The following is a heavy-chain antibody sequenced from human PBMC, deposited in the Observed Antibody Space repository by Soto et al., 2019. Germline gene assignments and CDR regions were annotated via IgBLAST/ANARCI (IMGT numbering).Heavy chain of an antibody. V-gene: IGHV3-33*01. CDR1: GFTFSSYG. Sequence: GGSLRLSCAASGFTFSSYGMHWVRQAPGKGLEWVAVIWYDGSNKYYADSVKGRFTISRDNSKNTLYLQMNGLRAEDTAVYYCASRSPALDYWGQGTLVTVSS. D-gene: IGHD2-2*01. CDR3: ASRSPALDY. J-gene: IGHJ4*02. CDR2: IWYDGSNK.